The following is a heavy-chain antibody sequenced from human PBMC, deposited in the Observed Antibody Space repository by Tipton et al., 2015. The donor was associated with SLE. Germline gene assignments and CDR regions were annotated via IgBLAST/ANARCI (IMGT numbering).Heavy chain of an antibody. CDR3: AREVARASTGGDYYFDY. V-gene: IGHV4-34*01. CDR1: GGSFSGYY. CDR2: INHSGTT. D-gene: IGHD3-16*01. J-gene: IGHJ4*02. Sequence: TLSLTCAVYGGSFSGYYWSWIRQPPGKGLEWIGEINHSGTTNYNPSLKSRVTISVDTSKNQFSLKLSSVTAADTAVYYCAREVARASTGGDYYFDYWGQGSLVTVPA.